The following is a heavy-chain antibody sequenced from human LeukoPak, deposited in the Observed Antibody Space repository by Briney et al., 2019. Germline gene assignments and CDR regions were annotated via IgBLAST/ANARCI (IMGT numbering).Heavy chain of an antibody. V-gene: IGHV3-48*03. D-gene: IGHD3-22*01. J-gene: IGHJ4*02. Sequence: GGSLRLSCAAPRFTFSSYEMNWVRQAPGKGLEWVSYISSSGSTIYYADSVKGRFTISRDNAKNSLYLQMNSLRAEDTAVYYCARDGYCDSSGYPRPLDYWGQGTLVTVSS. CDR3: ARDGYCDSSGYPRPLDY. CDR2: ISSSGSTI. CDR1: RFTFSSYE.